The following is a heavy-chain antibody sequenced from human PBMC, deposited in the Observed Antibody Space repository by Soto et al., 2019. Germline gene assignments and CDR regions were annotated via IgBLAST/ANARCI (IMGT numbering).Heavy chain of an antibody. V-gene: IGHV3-48*03. CDR3: ASVTLRFSYDIDL. J-gene: IGHJ6*02. D-gene: IGHD3-3*01. CDR2: ISRSGSVI. Sequence: AGGSLRLSCAASELTFSNSEMHWVRQAPGKGLEWLSYISRSGSVIYYADSVKGRFTISRDNAKNLLYLQMNSLRAEDTAVYFCASVTLRFSYDIDLWGQGTTVTVSS. CDR1: ELTFSNSE.